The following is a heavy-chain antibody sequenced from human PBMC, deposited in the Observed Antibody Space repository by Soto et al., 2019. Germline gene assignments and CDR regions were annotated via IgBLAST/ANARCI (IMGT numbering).Heavy chain of an antibody. J-gene: IGHJ4*02. CDR1: GGSISTSSYY. Sequence: QLQLQESGPGLVKPSETLSLTCTVSGGSISTSSYYWGWIRQPPGKGLEWIGSIYYSGSTYYNPSLKSRVTISADTSKNQFSLKLSSVTAADTAVYSCARLIAAAGGNRAYWGQGTLVTVSS. D-gene: IGHD6-13*01. CDR3: ARLIAAAGGNRAY. CDR2: IYYSGST. V-gene: IGHV4-39*01.